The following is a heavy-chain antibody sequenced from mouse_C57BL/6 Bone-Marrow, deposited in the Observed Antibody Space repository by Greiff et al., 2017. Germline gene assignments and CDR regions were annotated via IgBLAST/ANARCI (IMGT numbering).Heavy chain of an antibody. CDR2: IWTGGGT. CDR3: ARKSVYYGSSYGWFAY. D-gene: IGHD1-1*01. J-gene: IGHJ3*01. V-gene: IGHV2-9-1*01. Sequence: VKLVESGPGLVAPSQSLSITCTVSGFSLTNYAISWVRQPPGKGLEWLGVIWTGGGTNCNSALKSRLSISKDNSKSQVFLKMNSLQTDDTARYYCARKSVYYGSSYGWFAYWGQGTLVTVSA. CDR1: GFSLTNYA.